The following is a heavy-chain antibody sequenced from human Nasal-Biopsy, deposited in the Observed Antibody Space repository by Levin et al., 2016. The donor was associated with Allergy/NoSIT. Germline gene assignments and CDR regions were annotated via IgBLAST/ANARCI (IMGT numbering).Heavy chain of an antibody. Sequence: ESLKISCADSTFSFGFSFRDYSMNWVRQAPGQGLEWISYVNKFGTTIYYADSVRGRFTISRDNARNSVYLQMNSLRAEDTAVYFCAREGDYGWDYGMDVWGQGTTVTVSS. D-gene: IGHD4-17*01. CDR3: AREGDYGWDYGMDV. J-gene: IGHJ6*02. CDR2: VNKFGTTI. V-gene: IGHV3-48*04. CDR1: TFSFGFSFRDYS.